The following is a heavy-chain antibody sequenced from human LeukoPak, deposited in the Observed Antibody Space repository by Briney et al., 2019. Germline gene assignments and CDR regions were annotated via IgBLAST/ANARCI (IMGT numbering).Heavy chain of an antibody. CDR1: GGTFGVNA. D-gene: IGHD4/OR15-4a*01. Sequence: PVKVFCKASGGTFGVNAIHWVLQAPGQGLEWIGDIIPIFPKSNYAQKFQGRVTFTADESTRTAYMEMSSQTSKDTAVYYCARDGVRNMGLRLDYWSQGTLVIVSS. CDR2: IIPIFPKS. J-gene: IGHJ4*01. V-gene: IGHV1-69*13. CDR3: ARDGVRNMGLRLDY.